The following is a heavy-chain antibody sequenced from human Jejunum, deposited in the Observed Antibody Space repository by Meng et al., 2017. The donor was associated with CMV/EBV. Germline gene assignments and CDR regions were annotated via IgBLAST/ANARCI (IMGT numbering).Heavy chain of an antibody. CDR2: INAYNGDT. CDR1: GYTFTNYG. CDR3: ARVEVGITSGDY. Sequence: AQLVQSGGEGKKPGDSVKVSCKASGYTFTNYGITWVRQAPGQGLEWMGWINAYNGDTNYAQTLQGRVTMTTDTSTSTAYMELRSLRSDDTAVYYCARVEVGITSGDYWGQGTLVTVSS. J-gene: IGHJ4*02. D-gene: IGHD1-26*01. V-gene: IGHV1-18*01.